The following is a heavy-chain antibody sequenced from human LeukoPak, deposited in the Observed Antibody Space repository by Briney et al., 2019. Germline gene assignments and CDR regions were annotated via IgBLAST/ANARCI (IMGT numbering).Heavy chain of an antibody. V-gene: IGHV3-23*01. CDR2: ISGSGGSA. CDR3: AKRPYCSGTVCYHIDY. J-gene: IGHJ4*02. D-gene: IGHD2-15*01. Sequence: GGSLGLSCAASGFTFSSYAMSWVRQAPGKGMEWVSTISGSGGSAYYADSVKGRFTISRDNSKNTVYLQLNSLRAEDTALYYCAKRPYCSGTVCYHIDYWGQGTLVTVSS. CDR1: GFTFSSYA.